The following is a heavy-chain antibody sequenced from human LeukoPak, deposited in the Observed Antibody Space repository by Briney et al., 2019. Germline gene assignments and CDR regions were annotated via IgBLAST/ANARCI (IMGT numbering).Heavy chain of an antibody. CDR2: TYYRSKWYT. CDR3: AREPGEQWLAHQNYYYYYMDV. Sequence: SQTLSLTCAISGDSVSSNNAAWNWIRQSPSRGLEWLGRTYYRSKWYTDYAVSVKSRITINPDTSKNQFSLQLNSVTPEDTAVYYCAREPGEQWLAHQNYYYYYMDVWGKGTTVTISS. J-gene: IGHJ6*03. CDR1: GDSVSSNNAA. D-gene: IGHD6-19*01. V-gene: IGHV6-1*01.